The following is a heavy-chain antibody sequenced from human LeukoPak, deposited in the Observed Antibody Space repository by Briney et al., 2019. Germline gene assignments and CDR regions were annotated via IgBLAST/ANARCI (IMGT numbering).Heavy chain of an antibody. J-gene: IGHJ6*03. V-gene: IGHV3-21*04. CDR3: AKAMVRGVPYYMDV. D-gene: IGHD3-10*01. CDR1: GFTFSSYS. Sequence: GGSLRLSCAASGFTFSSYSMNWVRQAPGKGLEWVSSISSSSSYIYYADSVKGRFTISRDNSKNTLYLQMNSLRAEDTAVYYSAKAMVRGVPYYMDVWGKGTTVTVSS. CDR2: ISSSSSYI.